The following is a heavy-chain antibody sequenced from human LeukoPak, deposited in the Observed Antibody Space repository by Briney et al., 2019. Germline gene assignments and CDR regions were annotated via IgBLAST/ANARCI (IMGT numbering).Heavy chain of an antibody. CDR2: IYSGGST. CDR3: ARAHDGDSSSWYYFDY. CDR1: GFTVSSNY. V-gene: IGHV3-66*01. Sequence: GGSLRLSCAASGFTVSSNYMSWVRQAPGKGLEWVSVIYSGGSTYYADSVKGRFTISRDNSKNTLYLQMNSLRAEDTAVYYCARAHDGDSSSWYYFDYWGQGTLVTVSS. D-gene: IGHD6-13*01. J-gene: IGHJ4*02.